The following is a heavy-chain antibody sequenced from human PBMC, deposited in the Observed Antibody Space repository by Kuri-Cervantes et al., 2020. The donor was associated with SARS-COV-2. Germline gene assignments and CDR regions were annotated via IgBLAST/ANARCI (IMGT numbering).Heavy chain of an antibody. V-gene: IGHV3-33*01. CDR3: ARDPLSQITGDINYFDQ. CDR1: GFTFSSYG. CDR2: IWYDGSNK. J-gene: IGHJ4*02. D-gene: IGHD1-20*01. Sequence: GESLKISCAASGFTFSSYGMHWVRQAPGKGLEWVAVIWYDGSNKYYADSVKGRFTISRANSKNSLYLQMSSLRADDTAVYFCARDPLSQITGDINYFDQWGQGTLVTVSS.